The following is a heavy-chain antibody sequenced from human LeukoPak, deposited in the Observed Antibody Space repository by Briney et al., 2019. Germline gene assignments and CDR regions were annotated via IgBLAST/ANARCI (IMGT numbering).Heavy chain of an antibody. CDR1: GFPFRNYG. J-gene: IGHJ4*02. D-gene: IGHD2-2*02. V-gene: IGHV3-33*01. CDR3: AGAPYTTGRSFYFDS. CDR2: IWYDGSKN. Sequence: GGSLRLSCAASGFPFRNYGMHWIRQAPGKGLEWVAIIWYDGSKNYYADSVKGRFTISRDNLNNTLYLQMNSLRAEDTALYFCAGAPYTTGRSFYFDSWGQGTLVTVSS.